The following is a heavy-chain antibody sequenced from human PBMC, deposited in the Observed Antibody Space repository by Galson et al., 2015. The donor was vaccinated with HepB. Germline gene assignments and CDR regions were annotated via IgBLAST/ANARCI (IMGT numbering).Heavy chain of an antibody. CDR2: IDWDDDK. CDR1: GFSLSTSGMC. J-gene: IGHJ6*02. D-gene: IGHD6-25*01. CDR3: ARMAIAAGYYYYGLDV. V-gene: IGHV2-70*11. Sequence: PALVKPTQTLTLTCTFSGFSLSTSGMCVSWIRQPPGKALEWLARIDWDDDKYYTTSLKTRLTISKDTSKNQVVLTMTNMDPVDTATYYCARMAIAAGYYYYGLDVWGQGTTVTVSS.